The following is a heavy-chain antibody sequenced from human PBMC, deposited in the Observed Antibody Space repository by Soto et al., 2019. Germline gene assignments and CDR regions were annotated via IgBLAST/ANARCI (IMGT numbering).Heavy chain of an antibody. CDR2: IYYSGST. CDR1: GGSISSYY. V-gene: IGHV4-59*01. Sequence: SETLSLTCTVSGGSISSYYWSWIRQPPGKGLERIGYIYYSGSTNYNPSLKSRVTISVDTSKNQFSLKLSSVTAADTAVYYCARGGLYGSGSYFPHAFRFDPWGQGTLVTVSS. J-gene: IGHJ5*02. D-gene: IGHD3-10*01. CDR3: ARGGLYGSGSYFPHAFRFDP.